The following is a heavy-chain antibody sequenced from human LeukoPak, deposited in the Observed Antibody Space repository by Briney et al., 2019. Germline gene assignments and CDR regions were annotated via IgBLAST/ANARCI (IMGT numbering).Heavy chain of an antibody. V-gene: IGHV4-4*07. CDR3: ARGLYGSGSSHLYCYYYYMDV. CDR2: IYTSGST. J-gene: IGHJ6*03. D-gene: IGHD3-10*01. CDR1: GGSISSYY. Sequence: SETLSLTCTVSGGSISSYYWSWIRQPAGKGLEWIGRIYTSGSTNYNPSLKSRVTMSVDTPKNQFSLKLSSVTAADTAVYYCARGLYGSGSSHLYCYYYYMDVWGKGTTVTVSS.